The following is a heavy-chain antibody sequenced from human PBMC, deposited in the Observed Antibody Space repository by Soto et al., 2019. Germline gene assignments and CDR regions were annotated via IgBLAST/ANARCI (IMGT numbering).Heavy chain of an antibody. V-gene: IGHV5-10-1*01. Sequence: GESLKISCYGSGYTFTTFWISWVRQMPGKGLEWMGRIDPGDTHVTYSPSFQGHVTISVDKSISTAYLQWSSLKASDTAMDYCERIYCNSSTCDSWFDPWGQGTLVTVSS. J-gene: IGHJ5*02. CDR2: IDPGDTHV. CDR1: GYTFTTFW. D-gene: IGHD2-2*01. CDR3: ERIYCNSSTCDSWFDP.